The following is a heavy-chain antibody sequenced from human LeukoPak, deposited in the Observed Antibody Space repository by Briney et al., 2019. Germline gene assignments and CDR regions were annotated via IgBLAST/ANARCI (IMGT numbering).Heavy chain of an antibody. D-gene: IGHD2-2*01. CDR1: GYTFTSYG. CDR2: ISAYNGNT. J-gene: IGHJ6*03. CDR3: ARDIVVVPAAIDMDV. Sequence: GASVKVSCKGSGYTFTSYGISWVRQAPGQGLEWMGWISAYNGNTNYAQKLQGRVTMTTDTSTSTAYMELRSLRSDDTAVYYCARDIVVVPAAIDMDVWGKGTTVTVSS. V-gene: IGHV1-18*01.